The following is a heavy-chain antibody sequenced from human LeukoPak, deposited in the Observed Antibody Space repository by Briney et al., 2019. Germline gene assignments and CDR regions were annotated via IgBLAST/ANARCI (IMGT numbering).Heavy chain of an antibody. Sequence: PGGSLRLSCAVSGFTFSNYGMHWVRQAPGKGLEWVAFIRYNENNKYYADSAKGRFTISRDISKNTLYLYMSSLRAGDTAVYYCAKDGYSSGWYDSLDYWGRGTLVTVSS. CDR3: AKDGYSSGWYDSLDY. J-gene: IGHJ4*02. CDR2: IRYNENNK. V-gene: IGHV3-30*02. CDR1: GFTFSNYG. D-gene: IGHD6-19*01.